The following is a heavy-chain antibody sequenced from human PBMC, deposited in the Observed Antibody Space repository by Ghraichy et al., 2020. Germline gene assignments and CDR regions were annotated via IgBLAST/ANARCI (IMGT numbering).Heavy chain of an antibody. CDR2: LYSAGST. D-gene: IGHD2-15*01. V-gene: IGHV3-66*01. J-gene: IGHJ4*02. CDR1: GFTVSSSY. Sequence: ESLNISCTASGFTVSSSYMSWVRQAPGKGLEWVSVLYSAGSTYYAESVKDRFIISRDNPTNTLYLQMNGLRGEDTAVYYCARGFCGGANCYGPLGYWGQGTLVTVAS. CDR3: ARGFCGGANCYGPLGY.